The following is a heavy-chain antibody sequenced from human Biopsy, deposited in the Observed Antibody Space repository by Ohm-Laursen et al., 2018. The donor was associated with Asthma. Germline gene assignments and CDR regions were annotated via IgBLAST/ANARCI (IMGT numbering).Heavy chain of an antibody. J-gene: IGHJ6*02. CDR1: GFTFNSYG. Sequence: SSLRLSCAASGFTFNSYGMHWVRQAPGKGLEWVAVMSFDGRQTYYADSVKGRFTISRDNSKNTLYLQMNSLRAEDTAVYFCARGIYDMDVRGQGTTVTVSS. CDR3: ARGIYDMDV. CDR2: MSFDGRQT. V-gene: IGHV3-30*03.